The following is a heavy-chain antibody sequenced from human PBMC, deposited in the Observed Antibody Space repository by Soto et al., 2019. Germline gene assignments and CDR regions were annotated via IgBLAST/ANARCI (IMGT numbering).Heavy chain of an antibody. CDR3: TTGHY. Sequence: EVQLVESGGDLVKPEGSLRLSCVASGFTYNNTWMSWVRQAPEKGLEWVGRIKSKADGGTIEYVAPVKGRFTISRDDSRNTLYLQMNSLQTEDTAVYYCTTGHYWGQGTLVTVS. CDR1: GFTYNNTW. J-gene: IGHJ4*02. V-gene: IGHV3-15*01. CDR2: IKSKADGGTI.